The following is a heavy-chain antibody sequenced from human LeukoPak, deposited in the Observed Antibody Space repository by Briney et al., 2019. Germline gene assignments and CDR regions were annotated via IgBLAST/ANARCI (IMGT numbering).Heavy chain of an antibody. CDR1: GGSISSSTYS. D-gene: IGHD3-9*01. J-gene: IGHJ4*01. Sequence: SETLSLTCTASGGSISSSTYSWGWIRQPPGKGLEWIGNIYYSGSTFYNPSLKSRVTMSLDTSKHQFSLKLTSVTAADTAVYYCAREWDTSSFDPRASGDHWGQEPRSPYP. V-gene: IGHV4-39*07. CDR2: IYYSGST. CDR3: AREWDTSSFDPRASGDH.